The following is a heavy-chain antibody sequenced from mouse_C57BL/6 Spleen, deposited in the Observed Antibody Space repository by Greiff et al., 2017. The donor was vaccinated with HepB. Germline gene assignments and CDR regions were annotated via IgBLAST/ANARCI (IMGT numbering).Heavy chain of an antibody. CDR1: GFTFSSYG. D-gene: IGHD1-1*01. CDR3: ARQSGKGNFAY. V-gene: IGHV5-6*01. Sequence: EVMLVESGGDLVKPGGSLKLSCAASGFTFSSYGMSWVRQTPDKRLEWVATISSGGSYTYYPDSVKGRFTISRDNAKNTLYLQMSSLKSEDTAMYYCARQSGKGNFAYWGQGTTLTVSS. CDR2: ISSGGSYT. J-gene: IGHJ2*01.